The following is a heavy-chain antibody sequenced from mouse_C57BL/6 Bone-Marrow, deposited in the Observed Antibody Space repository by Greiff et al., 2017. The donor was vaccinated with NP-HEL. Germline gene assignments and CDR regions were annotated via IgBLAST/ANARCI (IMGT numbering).Heavy chain of an antibody. V-gene: IGHV6-3*01. CDR1: GFTFSNYW. J-gene: IGHJ4*01. CDR2: IRLKSDNYAT. Sequence: EVKVEESGGGLVQPGGSMKLSCVASGFTFSNYWMNWVRQSPEKGLEWVAQIRLKSDNYATHYAESVKGRFTISRDDSKRSVYLQMNNLRAEDTGIYYCTENYGSSHYYAMDYWGQGTSVTVSS. CDR3: TENYGSSHYYAMDY. D-gene: IGHD1-1*01.